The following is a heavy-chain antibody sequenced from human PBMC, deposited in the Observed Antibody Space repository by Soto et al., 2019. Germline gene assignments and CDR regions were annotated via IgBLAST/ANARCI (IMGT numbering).Heavy chain of an antibody. J-gene: IGHJ4*02. CDR2: IKTDVSVT. D-gene: IGHD3-16*01. CDR1: GFTFSTYW. V-gene: IGHV3-74*01. Sequence: PGGSVRLSCAASGFTFSTYWMHWVRQAPGKGLVWVSRIKTDVSVTTYADSVKGRFTISRDNAKNTLYLQMNTLRAEDTAVYYCARDLGGSHDYWGRGTLVSVSS. CDR3: ARDLGGSHDY.